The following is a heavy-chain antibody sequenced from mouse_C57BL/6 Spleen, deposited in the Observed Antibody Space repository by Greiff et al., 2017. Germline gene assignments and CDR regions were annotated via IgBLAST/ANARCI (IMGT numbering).Heavy chain of an antibody. D-gene: IGHD2-4*01. CDR3: ARDGGYYDYGVLFAY. CDR2: ISYDGSN. CDR1: GYSITSGYY. Sequence: ESGPGLVKPSQSLSLTCSVTGYSITSGYYWNWIRQFPGNKLEWMGYISYDGSNNYNPSLKNRISITRDTSKNQFFLKLNSVTTEDTATYYCARDGGYYDYGVLFAYWGQGTLVTVSA. J-gene: IGHJ3*01. V-gene: IGHV3-6*01.